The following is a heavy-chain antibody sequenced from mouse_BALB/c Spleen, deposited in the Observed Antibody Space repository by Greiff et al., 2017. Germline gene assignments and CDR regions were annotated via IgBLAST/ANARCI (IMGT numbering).Heavy chain of an antibody. J-gene: IGHJ4*01. D-gene: IGHD2-14*01. Sequence: VQLQQSGPELVRPGESVKISCKGSGYTFTSYVMHWVKQKPGQGLEWIGYINPYNDGTKYNEKFKGKATLTSDKSSSTAYMELSSLTSEDSAVYYCARAYYRDYYAMDYWGQGTSVTVSS. CDR1: GYTFTSYV. V-gene: IGHV1-14*01. CDR2: INPYNDGT. CDR3: ARAYYRDYYAMDY.